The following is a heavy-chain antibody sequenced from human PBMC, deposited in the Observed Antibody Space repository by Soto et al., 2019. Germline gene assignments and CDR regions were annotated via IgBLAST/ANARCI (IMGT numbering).Heavy chain of an antibody. CDR1: GGTFSSYA. D-gene: IGHD2-15*01. CDR3: ARDLRSVGYCSGGSCYEGPGILYYGMAV. CDR2: IIPIFGTA. Sequence: ASVKVSCKASGGTFSSYAISWVRQAPGQGLEWMGGIIPIFGTANYAQKFQGRVTITADESASTAYMELSSLRPEDTAVYYCARDLRSVGYCSGGSCYEGPGILYYGMAVWGQGTTVTVSS. J-gene: IGHJ6*02. V-gene: IGHV1-69*13.